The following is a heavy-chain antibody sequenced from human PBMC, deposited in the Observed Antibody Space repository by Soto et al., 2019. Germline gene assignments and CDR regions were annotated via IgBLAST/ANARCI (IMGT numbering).Heavy chain of an antibody. CDR3: AKNRQFRSYYESAGHYDN. CDR1: GFTFKDYD. Sequence: EVELLESGGGLVQPGGSLRLSCVASGFTFKDYDMRWIRQAPGKGLEWVSGISGSGGVTYYADSMKGRFTISRDNSKNTRYLQMNSLRAEDTAIYYCAKNRQFRSYYESAGHYDNWGQGTLGTVSS. V-gene: IGHV3-23*01. CDR2: ISGSGGVT. D-gene: IGHD3-10*01. J-gene: IGHJ4*02.